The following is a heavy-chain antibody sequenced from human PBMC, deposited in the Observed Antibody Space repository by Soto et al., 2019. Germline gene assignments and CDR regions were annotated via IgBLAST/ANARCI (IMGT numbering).Heavy chain of an antibody. D-gene: IGHD2-2*01. CDR2: IIPIFGIA. J-gene: IGHJ6*02. CDR1: GGTFSRYS. CDR3: AREDRDRETGLVPAAIDGMDV. Sequence: QVQLVQSGAEVKKPGSSVKVSCKASGGTFSRYSITWVRQAPGHGLEWIGRIIPIFGIASYAQKYQATVTGTAGESTSTAYMERSSLRSDDTAVYYCAREDRDRETGLVPAAIDGMDVWGQGTTVTVSS. V-gene: IGHV1-69*08.